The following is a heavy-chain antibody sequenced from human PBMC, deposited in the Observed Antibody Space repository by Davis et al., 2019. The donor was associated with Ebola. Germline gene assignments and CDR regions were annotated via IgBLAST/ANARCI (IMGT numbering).Heavy chain of an antibody. CDR3: ARSFMTTVTTSRAQESG. D-gene: IGHD4-17*01. CDR1: GFTFSSYA. CDR2: ISYDGSNK. Sequence: GESLKISCAASGFTFSSYAMHWVRQAPGKGLEWVAVISYDGSNKYYADSVKGRFTISRDNSKNTLYLQMNSLRAEDTAVYYCARSFMTTVTTSRAQESGWGQGTLVTVSS. V-gene: IGHV3-30-3*01. J-gene: IGHJ4*02.